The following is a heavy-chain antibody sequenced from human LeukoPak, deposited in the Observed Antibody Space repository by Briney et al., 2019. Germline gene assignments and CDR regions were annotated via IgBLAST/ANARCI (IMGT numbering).Heavy chain of an antibody. V-gene: IGHV4-34*01. CDR2: IHNTGAT. CDR1: GGSFSGYY. J-gene: IGHJ2*01. D-gene: IGHD1-20*01. Sequence: SETLSLTCAVDGGSFSGYYWSWFRQPPGKGLEWIGEIHNTGATNYSPSLKGRVTISPGTSNNQVSLKMKSVTAADTAVYYCARGITVVYYFDLWGRGTLVTVSS. CDR3: ARGITVVYYFDL.